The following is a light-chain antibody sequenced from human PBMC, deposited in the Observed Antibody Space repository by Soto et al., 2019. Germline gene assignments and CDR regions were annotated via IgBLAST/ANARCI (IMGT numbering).Light chain of an antibody. Sequence: EIVLTQSPGTLSLSPGERATLSCRASQSVTNYQLAWYQQKPGQAPRLLIYGASNRATGIPDRSSGSGSGTDFTLTISRLEPEDFAVYYCQQYGSSGTFGQGTKVDIK. CDR3: QQYGSSGT. CDR1: QSVTNYQ. V-gene: IGKV3-20*01. J-gene: IGKJ1*01. CDR2: GAS.